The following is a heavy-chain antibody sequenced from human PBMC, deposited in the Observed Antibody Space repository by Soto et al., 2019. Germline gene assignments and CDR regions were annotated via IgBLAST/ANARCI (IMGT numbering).Heavy chain of an antibody. J-gene: IGHJ5*02. CDR2: IYYSGST. CDR3: ASLWFVELSPSLWFDP. V-gene: IGHV4-59*01. CDR1: GGSISSYY. Sequence: LSLTCTVSGGSISSYYWSWIRQPPGKGLEWIGYIYYSGSTNYNPSLKSRVTISVDTSKNQFSLKLSSVTAADTAVYYCASLWFVELSPSLWFDPRGQHTPVPVSS. D-gene: IGHD3-10*01.